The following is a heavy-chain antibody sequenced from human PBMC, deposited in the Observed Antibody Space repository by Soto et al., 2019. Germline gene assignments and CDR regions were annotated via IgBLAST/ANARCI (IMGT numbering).Heavy chain of an antibody. CDR3: ARDDYSSSSGPGFDP. D-gene: IGHD6-6*01. CDR2: IYYSGST. CDR1: GGSISSYY. Sequence: SETLSLTCTVSGGSISSYYLSWIRQPPGKGLEWIGYIYYSGSTNYNPSLKSRVTISVDTSKNQFSLKLSSVTAADTAVYYCARDDYSSSSGPGFDPWGQGTLVTVYS. J-gene: IGHJ5*02. V-gene: IGHV4-59*01.